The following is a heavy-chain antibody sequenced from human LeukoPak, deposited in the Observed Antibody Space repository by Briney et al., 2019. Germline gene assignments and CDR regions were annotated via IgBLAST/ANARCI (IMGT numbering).Heavy chain of an antibody. CDR1: GGSISSYY. J-gene: IGHJ4*02. D-gene: IGHD6-13*01. V-gene: IGHV4-59*01. Sequence: SETLSLTCTVSGGSISSYYWSWIRQPPGKGLEWIGYIYYSGSTNYNPSLKSRVTISVDTSKNQFSLRLSSVTAADTAVYYCAMSIPAAGVFDYWGQGTLVTVSS. CDR3: AMSIPAAGVFDY. CDR2: IYYSGST.